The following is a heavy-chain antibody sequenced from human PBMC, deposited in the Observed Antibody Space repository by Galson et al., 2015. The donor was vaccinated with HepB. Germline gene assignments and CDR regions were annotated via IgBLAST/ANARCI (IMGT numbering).Heavy chain of an antibody. V-gene: IGHV3-30*14. Sequence: SLRLSCAASGFNFSSYAMRWVRQAPGTGLVWVAVISSAGTNSSTAASVNGRFPISRDNSKNTLYIQMNSLRAEDTAVYYCAKDFWMGDSTEGPVDSWGQGTLVTVSS. CDR1: GFNFSSYA. D-gene: IGHD6-13*01. CDR3: AKDFWMGDSTEGPVDS. J-gene: IGHJ4*02. CDR2: ISSAGTNS.